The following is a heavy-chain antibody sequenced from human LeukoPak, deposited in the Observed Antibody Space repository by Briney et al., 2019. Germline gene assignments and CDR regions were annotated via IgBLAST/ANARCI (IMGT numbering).Heavy chain of an antibody. CDR1: GFTFSSYG. D-gene: IGHD6-19*01. J-gene: IGHJ5*02. CDR2: IRYDGSNK. Sequence: PGGSLRLSCAASGFTFSSYGMHWVRQAPGKGLEWVAFIRYDGSNKYYADSVKGRFTISRDNSKNTLYPQMNSLRAEDTAVYYCAKGLGWPPPNWFDPWGQGTLVTVSS. CDR3: AKGLGWPPPNWFDP. V-gene: IGHV3-30*02.